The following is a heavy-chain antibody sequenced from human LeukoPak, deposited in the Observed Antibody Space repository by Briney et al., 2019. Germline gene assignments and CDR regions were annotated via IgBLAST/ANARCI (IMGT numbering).Heavy chain of an antibody. CDR2: ISGSGSTI. V-gene: IGHV3-48*03. D-gene: IGHD6-13*01. Sequence: GGSLRLSCAASGFTFSSYVMKWVRPAPRKGLAWVSYISGSGSTIYYADSVKGPFTISRDNAKNSLYLQMNSLRAEDTAADYCATAPEWVRSSWPYYFDYWGQGTLVTVSS. CDR3: ATAPEWVRSSWPYYFDY. J-gene: IGHJ4*02. CDR1: GFTFSSYV.